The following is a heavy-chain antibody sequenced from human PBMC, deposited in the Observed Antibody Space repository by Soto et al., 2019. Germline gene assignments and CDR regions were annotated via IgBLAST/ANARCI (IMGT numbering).Heavy chain of an antibody. V-gene: IGHV4-31*03. D-gene: IGHD3-22*01. CDR1: GGSISSGGYY. CDR3: AREALEGYYDSSGYLDY. CDR2: IYYSGST. J-gene: IGHJ4*02. Sequence: SETLSLTCTVSGGSISSGGYYWSWIRQHPGKGLEWIGYIYYSGSTYYNPSLKSRVTISVDTSKNQFSLKLSSVTAADTFVYFCAREALEGYYDSSGYLDYWGQGTLVTVSS.